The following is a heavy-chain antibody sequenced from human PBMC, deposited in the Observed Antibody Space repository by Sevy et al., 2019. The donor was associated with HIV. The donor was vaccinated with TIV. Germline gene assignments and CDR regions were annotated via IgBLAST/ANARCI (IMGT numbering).Heavy chain of an antibody. J-gene: IGHJ4*02. V-gene: IGHV3-21*06. CDR2: IGRSSSHI. D-gene: IGHD3-10*01. CDR3: ARDKEGNGNSYFDY. CDR1: GFTFSSYF. Sequence: GGSLRLSCETSGFTFSSYFINWVRQSPGKGLEWVASIGRSSSHIYYANSVKGRFTISRDNGKNSLYLQMNSLRVDDTAIYYCARDKEGNGNSYFDYWGQGALVIVSS.